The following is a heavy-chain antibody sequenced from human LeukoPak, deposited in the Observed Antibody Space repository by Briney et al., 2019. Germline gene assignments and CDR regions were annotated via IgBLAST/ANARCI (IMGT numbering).Heavy chain of an antibody. CDR2: INHSGST. J-gene: IGHJ6*04. V-gene: IGHV4-34*01. Sequence: PSETLSLTCAVYGGSFSGYYWSWIRQPPGKGLEWIGEINHSGSTNYNPSLKSRVTISVDTSKNQFPLKLSSVTAADTAVYYCATSSGLYGDYDYYYYYGMDVWGKGTTVTVSS. D-gene: IGHD4-17*01. CDR1: GGSFSGYY. CDR3: ATSSGLYGDYDYYYYYGMDV.